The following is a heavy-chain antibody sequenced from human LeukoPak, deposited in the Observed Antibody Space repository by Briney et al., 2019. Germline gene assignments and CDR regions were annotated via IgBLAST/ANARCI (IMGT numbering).Heavy chain of an antibody. Sequence: ASVKVSFKASGYTFTGYYMHWVRQAPGQGLEWMVWINPNSGGTNYAQKFQGRVTMTRDTSISTAYMELSRLRSDDTAVYYCARYSGGWFFDYWGQGTLVTVSS. D-gene: IGHD6-19*01. CDR1: GYTFTGYY. V-gene: IGHV1-2*02. CDR3: ARYSGGWFFDY. CDR2: INPNSGGT. J-gene: IGHJ4*02.